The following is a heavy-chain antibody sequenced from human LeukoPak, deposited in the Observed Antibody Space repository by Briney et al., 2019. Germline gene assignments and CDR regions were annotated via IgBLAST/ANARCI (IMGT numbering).Heavy chain of an antibody. CDR1: GFSLSTSGMC. Sequence: ESGPTLVNPTQTLTLTCTFSGFSLSTSGMCVSWIRQPPGKALEWLALIDWDDDKYYSTSLKTRLTISKDTSKNQVVLTMTNMDPVDTATYYCARSIAPGIAAAVPFDYWGQGTLVTVSS. CDR2: IDWDDDK. CDR3: ARSIAPGIAAAVPFDY. D-gene: IGHD6-13*01. J-gene: IGHJ4*02. V-gene: IGHV2-70*01.